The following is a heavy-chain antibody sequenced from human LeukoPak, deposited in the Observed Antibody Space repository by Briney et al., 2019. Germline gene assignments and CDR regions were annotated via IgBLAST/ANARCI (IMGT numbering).Heavy chain of an antibody. J-gene: IGHJ4*02. CDR2: ISSSSGTK. D-gene: IGHD5-18*01. CDR1: GFTFSSYS. CDR3: ARGLAAMVFDY. Sequence: PGGSLTLSCVASGFTFSSYSLDWVRQAPGKGLEWVSYISSSSGTKYYADSVKGRFTISRDNAKNSLYLQMNSLRAEDTAVYYCARGLAAMVFDYWGQGILVTVSS. V-gene: IGHV3-48*01.